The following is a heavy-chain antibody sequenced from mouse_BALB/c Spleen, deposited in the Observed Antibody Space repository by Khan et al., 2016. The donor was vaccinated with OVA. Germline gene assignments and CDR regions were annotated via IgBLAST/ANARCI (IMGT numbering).Heavy chain of an antibody. CDR1: GFTFSTYG. D-gene: IGHD1-1*01. Sequence: DVMLVESGGDLVKPGGSLKLSCAASGFTFSTYGMSWVRQTPDKRLEWVATVSTGGSYTYYPDSVKGRFTISRDNAKNTLYLQMSSLKSEDTAMLCCTRLAYYYDSEGFAYWGQGTLVTVSA. CDR3: TRLAYYYDSEGFAY. CDR2: VSTGGSYT. V-gene: IGHV5-6*02. J-gene: IGHJ3*01.